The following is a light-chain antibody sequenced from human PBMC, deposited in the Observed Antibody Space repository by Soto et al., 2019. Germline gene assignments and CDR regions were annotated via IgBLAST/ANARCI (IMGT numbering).Light chain of an antibody. CDR3: QQYNNWWT. Sequence: EIVMTQSPTHLSVSPGERATLSCRASKSVSSNLAWYQQKPGQAHRLLIYGASTRATGIPAMFSGSGSGTEFTLTISSLQSEDFAVYYCQQYNNWWTFGQGTKVEIK. CDR1: KSVSSN. CDR2: GAS. V-gene: IGKV3-15*01. J-gene: IGKJ1*01.